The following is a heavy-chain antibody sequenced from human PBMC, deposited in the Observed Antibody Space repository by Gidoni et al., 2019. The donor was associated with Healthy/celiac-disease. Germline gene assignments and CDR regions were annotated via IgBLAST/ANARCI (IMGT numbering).Heavy chain of an antibody. D-gene: IGHD3-22*01. Sequence: EVQLVESGGGLIQPGGSLRLSCAASGFPVSSNYMSWVRQAPGKGLEWVSVIYSGGRTYYADSVKGRFTISRDNSKNTLYLQMNSLRAEDTAVYYCARISSSGYFGPSYDAFDNWGQGTMVTVSS. V-gene: IGHV3-53*01. J-gene: IGHJ3*02. CDR2: IYSGGRT. CDR1: GFPVSSNY. CDR3: ARISSSGYFGPSYDAFDN.